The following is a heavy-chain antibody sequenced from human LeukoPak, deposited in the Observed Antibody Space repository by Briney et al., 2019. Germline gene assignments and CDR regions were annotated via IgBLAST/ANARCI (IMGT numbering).Heavy chain of an antibody. J-gene: IGHJ4*02. CDR1: GGSVSSYY. CDR3: ERGRTTMVRGVIINPFDH. D-gene: IGHD3-10*01. Sequence: SETLSLTCTVSGGSVSSYYWSWIRQPPGKGLEWIGYIYYNGSTNYNPSLKRRVPISVDTSKHQFSLKLRSVTAADRAVYYCERGRTTMVRGVIINPFDHWGQGTLVPVPS. V-gene: IGHV4-59*08. CDR2: IYYNGST.